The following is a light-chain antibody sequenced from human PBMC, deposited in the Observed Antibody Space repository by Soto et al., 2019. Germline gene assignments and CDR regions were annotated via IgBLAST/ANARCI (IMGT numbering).Light chain of an antibody. CDR3: MQALQTPNT. CDR2: LGS. Sequence: DIVMTQAPLSLPVTPGEPASISCRSSQSLLHSNGYNYLDWYLQKPGQSPQLLIYLGSDRASGVPDRFSGSGSGTDFTLKISRVEAEDVGVYYCMQALQTPNTFCQGTNVDIK. V-gene: IGKV2-28*01. J-gene: IGKJ2*01. CDR1: QSLLHSNGYNY.